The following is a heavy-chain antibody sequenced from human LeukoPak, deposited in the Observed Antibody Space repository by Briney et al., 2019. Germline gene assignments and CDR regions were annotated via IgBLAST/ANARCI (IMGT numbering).Heavy chain of an antibody. V-gene: IGHV1-24*01. CDR2: FDPEDGET. CDR1: GGTFSSYA. CDR3: ATGGGYSGSYDFFDY. D-gene: IGHD1-26*01. Sequence: ASVTVSCKASGGTFSSYAISWVRQAPGKGLEWLGGFDPEDGETIYAQKFQGRVTMTEDTSTDTAYMELSSLRSEDTAVYYCATGGGYSGSYDFFDYWGQGTLVTVSS. J-gene: IGHJ4*02.